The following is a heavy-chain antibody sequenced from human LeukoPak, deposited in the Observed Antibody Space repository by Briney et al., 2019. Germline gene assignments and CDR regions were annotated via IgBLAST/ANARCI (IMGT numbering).Heavy chain of an antibody. J-gene: IGHJ6*04. CDR3: AELGITMIGGV. V-gene: IGHV3-48*03. Sequence: GGSLRLSCAASGFTFSSYEMNWVRQAPGKGLEWVSYISSSGSTIYYADSVKGRFTIARDNAKNSLYLQMNSLRAEATAVYYCAELGITMIGGVWGKGTTVTISS. CDR1: GFTFSSYE. D-gene: IGHD3-10*02. CDR2: ISSSGSTI.